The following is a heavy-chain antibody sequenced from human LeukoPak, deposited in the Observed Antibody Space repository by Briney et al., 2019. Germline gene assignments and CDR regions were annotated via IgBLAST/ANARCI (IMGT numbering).Heavy chain of an antibody. CDR3: ARGQGTVTTH. CDR2: INHSGSA. D-gene: IGHD4-17*01. V-gene: IGHV4-34*01. CDR1: GGSFSGHY. Sequence: KTSETLSLTCTVSGGSFSGHYCTWIRQPPGKGLEWIGEINHSGSANYNPSLKSRVTISLDTSKNQFSLKLSSVTAADTAVYYCARGQGTVTTHWGQGTLVTVSS. J-gene: IGHJ4*02.